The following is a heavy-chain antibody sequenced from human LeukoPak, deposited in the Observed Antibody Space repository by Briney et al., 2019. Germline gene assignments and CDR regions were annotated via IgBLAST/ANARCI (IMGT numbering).Heavy chain of an antibody. Sequence: ASVPVTYKSSGYIYIAYYMHWVRQPPGQGLEWMGCINPTSGDKKYAERFQCRVTMTGDTSISTSYMELTRLTSDDTALYYCVPGGRSCDWRLDRYYFDYWGQGRLVTVSS. CDR3: VPGGRSCDWRLDRYYFDY. V-gene: IGHV1-2*02. CDR2: INPTSGDK. CDR1: GYIYIAYY. J-gene: IGHJ4*02. D-gene: IGHD3-9*01.